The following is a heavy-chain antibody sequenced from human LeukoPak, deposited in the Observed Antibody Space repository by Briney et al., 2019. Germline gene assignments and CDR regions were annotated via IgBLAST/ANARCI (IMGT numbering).Heavy chain of an antibody. V-gene: IGHV4-59*01. CDR1: GGSISSYY. J-gene: IGHJ4*02. CDR2: IYYSGST. Sequence: PSETLSLTCTVSGGSISSYYWSWIRQPPGKGLEWIGYIYYSGSTNYNPSLKSRVTISVDTSKNRFSLKLSSVTAADTAVYYCARGPTRNYFDYWGQGTLVTVSS. CDR3: ARGPTRNYFDY.